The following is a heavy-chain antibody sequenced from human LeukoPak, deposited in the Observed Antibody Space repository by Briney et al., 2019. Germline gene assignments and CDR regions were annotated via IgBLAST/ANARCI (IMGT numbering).Heavy chain of an antibody. CDR3: ARDIGSGWSSTDY. J-gene: IGHJ4*02. D-gene: IGHD6-19*01. CDR2: INPNSGGT. V-gene: IGHV1-2*02. Sequence: GASVKVSCKASGYTFTGYYMHWVRQAPGQGLEWMGWINPNSGGTNYAQKFQGRVTMTRDTSISTAYMELSRLRSDDTAVYYCARDIGSGWSSTDYWGQGTLVTVSS. CDR1: GYTFTGYY.